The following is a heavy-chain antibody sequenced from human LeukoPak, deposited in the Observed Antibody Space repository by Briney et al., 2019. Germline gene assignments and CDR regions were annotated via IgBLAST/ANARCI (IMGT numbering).Heavy chain of an antibody. CDR3: ARGDYDLSGSYHYGMDV. J-gene: IGHJ6*02. CDR2: MSSDGNKK. V-gene: IGHV3-30-3*01. CDR1: GFTFNSYT. Sequence: GGSLRLSGAAPGFTFNSYTMHWVRQAPGKGLEWVAVMSSDGNKKFYAEYVKGRFTISRDNSENTLYLEMNSLRGEDTAVYYCARGDYDLSGSYHYGMDVWGQGTTVTVSS. D-gene: IGHD3-10*01.